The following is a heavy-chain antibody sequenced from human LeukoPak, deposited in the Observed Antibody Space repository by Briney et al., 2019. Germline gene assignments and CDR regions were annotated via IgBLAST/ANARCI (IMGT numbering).Heavy chain of an antibody. D-gene: IGHD5-18*01. Sequence: GGSLRLSCAASGFTFPNYAMSWVRQAPGKELEWVSSISGSGGTTYYADSVKGRFTISRDNSKNTLYLQMNSLRAEDTAVYYCAKYSGAGMAFFDYWGLGTLVTVSS. V-gene: IGHV3-23*01. CDR2: ISGSGGTT. CDR3: AKYSGAGMAFFDY. CDR1: GFTFPNYA. J-gene: IGHJ4*02.